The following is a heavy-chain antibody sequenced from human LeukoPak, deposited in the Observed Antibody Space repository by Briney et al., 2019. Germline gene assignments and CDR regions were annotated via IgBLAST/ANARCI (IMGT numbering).Heavy chain of an antibody. J-gene: IGHJ6*03. CDR1: GFSLSSYA. D-gene: IGHD6-13*01. CDR2: ISSTDAGT. Sequence: GGSLRLSCAASGFSLSSYAMSWVRQAPGKGLEWVSAISSTDAGTYHADSVRGRFTISRDSSKNTLYLQMNSLRAEDAAVYYCAKESGAAAAHYYYYYMDVWGKGTTVTISS. V-gene: IGHV3-23*01. CDR3: AKESGAAAAHYYYYYMDV.